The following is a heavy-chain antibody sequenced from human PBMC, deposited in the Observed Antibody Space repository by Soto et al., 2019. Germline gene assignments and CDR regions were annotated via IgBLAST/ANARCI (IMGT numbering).Heavy chain of an antibody. CDR2: IYYSGTT. Sequence: QVQLQESGPGLVKPSDTLSLTCAVSGYSISSSNWWGWIRQPPAKGLEWIGYIYYSGTTYYNPSLKSRVTMSVSTSKNQFSLKLTSGTAVDTAVYYCARREIQGPIDYWGQGTLVTVSS. J-gene: IGHJ4*02. CDR3: ARREIQGPIDY. CDR1: GYSISSSNW. D-gene: IGHD1-26*01. V-gene: IGHV4-28*01.